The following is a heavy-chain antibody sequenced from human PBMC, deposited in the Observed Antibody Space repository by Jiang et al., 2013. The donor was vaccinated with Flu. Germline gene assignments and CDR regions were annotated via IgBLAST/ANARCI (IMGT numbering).Heavy chain of an antibody. CDR2: IYAGDSNT. D-gene: IGHD4-17*01. Sequence: VKKPGESLILSCKGSGFRFSNYWIGWVRQMPGKGLEWMGIIYAGDSNTKYNPSFRGQVTISVDKSISTAYLQWNSLTSSDTAIYYCARARDGDFYFDYCGQGTLVTVSS. CDR1: GFRFSNYW. CDR3: ARARDGDFYFDY. J-gene: IGHJ4*02. V-gene: IGHV5-51*01.